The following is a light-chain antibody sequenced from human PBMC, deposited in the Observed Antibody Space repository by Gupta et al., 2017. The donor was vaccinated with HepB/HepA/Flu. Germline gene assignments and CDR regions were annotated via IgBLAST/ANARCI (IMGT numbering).Light chain of an antibody. CDR3: QQYNDWPRT. CDR1: QSVSSN. Sequence: EIVMTQSPATLSVSPGERATLSCRASQSVSSNLAWHQQKPGQPPRLLIYGASTRATGIPARFSGSGSGTEFTLTISSLQSEDFAVYYCQQYNDWPRTFGQGTRVEIK. J-gene: IGKJ1*01. V-gene: IGKV3-15*01. CDR2: GAS.